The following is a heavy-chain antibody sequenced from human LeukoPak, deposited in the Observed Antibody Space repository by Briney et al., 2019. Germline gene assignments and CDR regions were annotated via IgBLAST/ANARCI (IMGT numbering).Heavy chain of an antibody. Sequence: SVKVSCKASGGTFSSYAISWVRQAPGQGLEWMGGIIPIFGTANYAQKFQGRVTITADESTSAAYMELSSLRSEDTAVYYCATLEGYSSSYYYYGMDVWGQGTTVTVSS. CDR2: IIPIFGTA. D-gene: IGHD6-6*01. J-gene: IGHJ6*02. CDR3: ATLEGYSSSYYYYGMDV. CDR1: GGTFSSYA. V-gene: IGHV1-69*13.